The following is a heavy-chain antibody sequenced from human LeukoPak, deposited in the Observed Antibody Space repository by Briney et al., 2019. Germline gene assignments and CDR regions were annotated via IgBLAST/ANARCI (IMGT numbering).Heavy chain of an antibody. V-gene: IGHV3-7*01. Sequence: GGSLRLSCAASGFTFSSYWMSWVRQAPGKGLEWVANIKQDGSEKYYVDSVKGRFTISRDNAKNSLYLQMNSLRAEDTAVYYCARTYYDFWSGSKYYFDYWGQGTLVTVSS. CDR1: GFTFSSYW. CDR3: ARTYYDFWSGSKYYFDY. CDR2: IKQDGSEK. J-gene: IGHJ4*02. D-gene: IGHD3-3*01.